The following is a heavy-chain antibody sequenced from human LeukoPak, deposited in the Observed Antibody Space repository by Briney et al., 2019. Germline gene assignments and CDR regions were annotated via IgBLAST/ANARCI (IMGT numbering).Heavy chain of an antibody. D-gene: IGHD3-22*01. J-gene: IGHJ4*02. CDR1: GFTFSSYA. CDR2: ISYDGSNK. Sequence: GGSLRLSCAASGFTFSSYAMHWVRQAPGKGLEWVAVISYDGSNKYYADSVKGRFTISRDNSKNTLYLQMNSLRAEDTAVYYCASNYYDSSGFGPQNRNFLGLSYWGQGTLVTVSS. V-gene: IGHV3-30*04. CDR3: ASNYYDSSGFGPQNRNFLGLSY.